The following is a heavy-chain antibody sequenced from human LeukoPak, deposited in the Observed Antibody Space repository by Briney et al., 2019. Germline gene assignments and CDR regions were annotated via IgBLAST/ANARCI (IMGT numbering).Heavy chain of an antibody. CDR1: GFTFSSYA. CDR2: ISYDGSND. Sequence: PGRSLRLSCAASGFTFSSYAMHWVRQAPGKGLEWVAVISYDGSNDYYADSVKGRFNISRDHSKNTLYLQMNSLRAEDTAVYYCARGSYYGSGSYYLWGQGTLVTVSS. CDR3: ARGSYYGSGSYYL. V-gene: IGHV3-30*04. D-gene: IGHD3-10*01. J-gene: IGHJ5*02.